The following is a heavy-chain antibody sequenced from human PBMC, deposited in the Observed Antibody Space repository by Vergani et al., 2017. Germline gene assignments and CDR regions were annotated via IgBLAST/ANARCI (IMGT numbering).Heavy chain of an antibody. V-gene: IGHV1-18*01. D-gene: IGHD3-22*01. CDR1: GYTFTSYG. CDR3: ARVSYYDSSGYYWVTPFDY. Sequence: QVQLVQSGAEVKKPGASVKVSCKASGYTFTSYGISWVRQAPGQGLEWMGWISAYNGNTNYAQKLQGRVTMTTDTSTSTAYMELRSLRSDDTAVYYCARVSYYDSSGYYWVTPFDYWGQGTLVTVSS. J-gene: IGHJ4*02. CDR2: ISAYNGNT.